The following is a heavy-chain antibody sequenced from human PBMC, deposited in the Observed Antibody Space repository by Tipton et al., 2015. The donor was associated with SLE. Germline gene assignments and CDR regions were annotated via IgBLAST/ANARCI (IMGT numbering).Heavy chain of an antibody. CDR1: GGSIRSYY. D-gene: IGHD3-22*01. J-gene: IGHJ5*02. V-gene: IGHV4-59*12. Sequence: TLSLTCTVSGGSIRSYYWSWIRQPPGKGLEWIGYIYYSGYTNYNPSLKSRVTISVDTSKNQFSLKLNSVTAADTAVYYCATMVNYYDSRPDNWFDPWGQGTLVTVSS. CDR3: ATMVNYYDSRPDNWFDP. CDR2: IYYSGYT.